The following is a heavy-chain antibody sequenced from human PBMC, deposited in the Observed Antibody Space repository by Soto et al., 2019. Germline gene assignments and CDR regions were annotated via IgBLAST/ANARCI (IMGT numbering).Heavy chain of an antibody. V-gene: IGHV3-23*01. CDR2: ISGRGGMT. Sequence: EVQLLESGGGLVQPGGSLRLTCVGSGFTFRNQAMRWVRQSPGKGLEWVSGISGRGGMTYYADSVKGRFTISRDKCKNTLYMEMDNLRANDTSVYDCANDRQFRIYDEGSVHYNDGGQGPRFTFSS. J-gene: IGHJ4*02. D-gene: IGHD3-3*01. CDR3: ANDRQFRIYDEGSVHYND. CDR1: GFTFRNQA.